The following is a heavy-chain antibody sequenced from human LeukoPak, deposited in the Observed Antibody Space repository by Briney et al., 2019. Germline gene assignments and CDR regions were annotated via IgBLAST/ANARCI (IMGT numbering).Heavy chain of an antibody. D-gene: IGHD2-15*01. CDR1: GESLNSYY. CDR3: ARGAWATRLAS. Sequence: PSETLSLTCAVYGESLNSYYWSWVRQPPGEGLEWIGEIYESGTTKYNPSLKSRVAISMVPSKQQFSLRLGSVTAADTAVYYCARGAWATRLASWGLGTPVIVSS. J-gene: IGHJ4*02. CDR2: IYESGTT. V-gene: IGHV4-34*01.